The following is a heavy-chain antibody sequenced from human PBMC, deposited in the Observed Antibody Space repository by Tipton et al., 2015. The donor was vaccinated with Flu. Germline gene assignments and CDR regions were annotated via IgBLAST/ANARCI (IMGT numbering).Heavy chain of an antibody. J-gene: IGHJ4*02. CDR3: ARDPSLGMPDYFDY. CDR2: IYNSEYT. Sequence: LRLSCTVSGGPIGSYYWNWVRQPPGKGLEWIGYIYNSEYTKYNPSLKSRVTISVDTSKKQFSLQLRSVTAADTAVYYCARDPSLGMPDYFDYWGQGTLVTVSA. V-gene: IGHV4-59*12. D-gene: IGHD2-2*01. CDR1: GGPIGSYY.